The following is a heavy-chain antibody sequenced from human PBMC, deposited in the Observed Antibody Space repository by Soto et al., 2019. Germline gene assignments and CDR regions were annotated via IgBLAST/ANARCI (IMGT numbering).Heavy chain of an antibody. V-gene: IGHV1-58*01. CDR1: GFTFTSSA. J-gene: IGHJ6*02. CDR3: AADGGLLLRYYYYGMDV. Sequence: ASVKVSCKASGFTFTSSAVQWVRQARGQRLEWIGWIVVGSGNTNYAQKFQERVTITRDMSTSTAYMELSSLRSEDTAVYYCAADGGLLLRYYYYGMDVWGQGTTVTVSS. CDR2: IVVGSGNT. D-gene: IGHD2-15*01.